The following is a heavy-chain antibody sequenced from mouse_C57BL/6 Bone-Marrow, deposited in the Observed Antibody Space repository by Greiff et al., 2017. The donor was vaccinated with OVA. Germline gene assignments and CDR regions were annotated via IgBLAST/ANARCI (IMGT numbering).Heavy chain of an antibody. CDR2: IDPSDSYT. Sequence: KLSCKASGYTFTSYWMQWVKQRPGQGLEWIGEIDPSDSYTNYNQKFKGKATLTVDTSSSTAYMQLSSLTSEDSAVYYCAITTVVPYAMDYWGQGTSVTVSS. D-gene: IGHD1-1*01. J-gene: IGHJ4*01. CDR1: GYTFTSYW. V-gene: IGHV1-50*01. CDR3: AITTVVPYAMDY.